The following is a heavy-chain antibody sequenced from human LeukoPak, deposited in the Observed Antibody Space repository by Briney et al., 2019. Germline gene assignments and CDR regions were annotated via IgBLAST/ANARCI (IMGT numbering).Heavy chain of an antibody. Sequence: GGSLRLSCAASGFTFSTYGMSWVRQAPGKGLEWVSAISGSGGSTYYADSVKGRFTISRDNSKNTLYLQMNSLRAEDTAVYYCAKWGYYYGSGYYDYWGQGTLVTVSS. D-gene: IGHD3-10*01. CDR2: ISGSGGST. V-gene: IGHV3-23*01. CDR1: GFTFSTYG. J-gene: IGHJ4*02. CDR3: AKWGYYYGSGYYDY.